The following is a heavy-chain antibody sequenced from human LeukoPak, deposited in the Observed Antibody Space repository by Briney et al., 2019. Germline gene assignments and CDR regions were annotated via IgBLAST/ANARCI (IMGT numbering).Heavy chain of an antibody. V-gene: IGHV1-69*04. D-gene: IGHD3-22*01. CDR1: GGTFSSYA. J-gene: IGHJ1*01. CDR2: IIPILGIA. Sequence: SVKVSCTASGGTFSSYAISWVRQAPGQGLEWMGRIIPILGIANYAQKFQGRVTITADESTSTAYMELSSLRSEDTAVYYCARDMPPQKYYYDSSGYGLVWGQGTLVTVSS. CDR3: ARDMPPQKYYYDSSGYGLV.